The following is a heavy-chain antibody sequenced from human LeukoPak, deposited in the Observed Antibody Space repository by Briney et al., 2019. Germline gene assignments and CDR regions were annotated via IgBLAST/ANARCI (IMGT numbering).Heavy chain of an antibody. CDR3: ARVRDFWSGYSDY. V-gene: IGHV4-39*07. J-gene: IGHJ4*02. CDR1: GGSISSSSYY. D-gene: IGHD3-3*01. CDR2: IYYSGST. Sequence: SETLSLTCTVSGGSISSSSYYWGWIRQPPGKGLEWIGSIYYSGSTYYNPSLKSRVTISVDTSKNQFSLKLSSVTAADTAVYYCARVRDFWSGYSDYWGQGTLVTVSS.